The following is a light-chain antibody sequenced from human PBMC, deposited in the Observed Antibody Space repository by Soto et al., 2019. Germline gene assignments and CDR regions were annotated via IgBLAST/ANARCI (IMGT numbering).Light chain of an antibody. Sequence: DIQMTQSPSSLSASVGDRVTITCRASQSISSHLNWYQQKPGKAPKLLIYAASSFPSGAPSRFSGSGSGTDYTLTISRLQPEDFATYYCQQSYNTPRTFGQGTKLEIK. V-gene: IGKV1-39*01. CDR3: QQSYNTPRT. CDR2: AAS. CDR1: QSISSH. J-gene: IGKJ2*01.